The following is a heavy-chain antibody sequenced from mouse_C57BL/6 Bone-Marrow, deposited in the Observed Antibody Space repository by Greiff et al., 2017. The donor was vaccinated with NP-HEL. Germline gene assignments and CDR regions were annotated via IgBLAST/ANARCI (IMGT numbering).Heavy chain of an antibody. Sequence: DVKLMESGGGLVKPGGSLKLSCAASGFTFSDYGMHWVRQAPEKGLEWVAYISSGSSTIYYAATVKGRFTISRDNAKNTLFLQMTSLRSEDTAMYYCARGELFYWYFDVWGTGTTVTVSS. CDR2: ISSGSSTI. CDR3: ARGELFYWYFDV. V-gene: IGHV5-17*01. CDR1: GFTFSDYG. J-gene: IGHJ1*03.